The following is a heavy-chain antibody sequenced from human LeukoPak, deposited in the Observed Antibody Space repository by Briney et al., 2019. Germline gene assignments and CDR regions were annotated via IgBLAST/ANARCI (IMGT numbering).Heavy chain of an antibody. Sequence: GGSLRLSCTASGFIFSTYTMNWVRQAPGKGLEWVSAICGAVGGGTYYADVVKGRFTISRDNSKNTLYLEMNSLRADDTATYYCAKGTERYREVSSYDFWGQGTLVAVSS. CDR3: AKGTERYREVSSYDF. CDR1: GFIFSTYT. CDR2: ICGAVGGGT. V-gene: IGHV3-23*01. D-gene: IGHD3-10*01. J-gene: IGHJ4*02.